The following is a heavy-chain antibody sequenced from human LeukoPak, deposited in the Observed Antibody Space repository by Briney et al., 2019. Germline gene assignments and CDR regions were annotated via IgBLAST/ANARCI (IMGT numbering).Heavy chain of an antibody. D-gene: IGHD3-10*01. Sequence: RTSETLSLTCAVYGGSFSGYYWSWIRQPPGKGLEWIGEINHSGSTNYNPSLKSRVTISVDTSKNQFSLKLSSVTAADTAVYYCARHRYYYGSGSWGQGTLVTVSS. CDR1: GGSFSGYY. V-gene: IGHV4-34*01. J-gene: IGHJ4*02. CDR2: INHSGST. CDR3: ARHRYYYGSGS.